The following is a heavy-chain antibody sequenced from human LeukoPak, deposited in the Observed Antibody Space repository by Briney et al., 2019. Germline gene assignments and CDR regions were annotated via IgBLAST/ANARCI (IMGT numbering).Heavy chain of an antibody. CDR3: AREGERDAGAITMVREYYYMDV. CDR2: IKQDGSEK. Sequence: GGSLRLSCAASGFTFSSYWMSWVRQAPGKGLEWVANIKQDGSEKYYVDSVKGRFTISRDNAKNSLYLQMNSLRAEDTAVYYCAREGERDAGAITMVREYYYMDVWGKGTTVTVSS. D-gene: IGHD3-10*01. CDR1: GFTFSSYW. V-gene: IGHV3-7*01. J-gene: IGHJ6*03.